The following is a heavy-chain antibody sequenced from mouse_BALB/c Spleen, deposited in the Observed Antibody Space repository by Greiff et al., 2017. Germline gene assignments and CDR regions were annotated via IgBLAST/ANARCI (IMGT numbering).Heavy chain of an antibody. CDR2: ISSGSSTI. V-gene: IGHV5-17*02. D-gene: IGHD2-14*01. CDR3: ARSDYYRYDEDYFDY. CDR1: GFTFSSFG. J-gene: IGHJ2*01. Sequence: RVESGGGLVQPGGSRKLSCAASGFTFSSFGMHWVRQAPEKGLEWVAYISSGSSTIYYADTVKGRFTISRDNPKNTLFLQMTSLRSEDTAMYYCARSDYYRYDEDYFDYWGQGTTLTVSS.